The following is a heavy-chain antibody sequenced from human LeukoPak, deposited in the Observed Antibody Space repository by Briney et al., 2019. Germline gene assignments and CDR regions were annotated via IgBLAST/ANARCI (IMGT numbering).Heavy chain of an antibody. V-gene: IGHV3-15*01. CDR1: GLTFTNAW. Sequence: GGSLRLSCATSGLTFTNAWLSWVRQAPGKGLEWVGRIKGKIDRGTTDYAAPVIGRFTISRDESKETVHLQMNSLKTEDTAVYYCTTDNGDFGADVWGQGTTATVSS. CDR3: TTDNGDFGADV. D-gene: IGHD4-17*01. J-gene: IGHJ6*02. CDR2: IKGKIDRGTT.